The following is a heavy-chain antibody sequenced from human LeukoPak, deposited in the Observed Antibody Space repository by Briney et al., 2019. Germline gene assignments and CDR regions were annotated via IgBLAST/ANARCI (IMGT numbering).Heavy chain of an antibody. CDR1: GYTFTSYD. CDR3: ARDRYGDYDY. Sequence: ASVKVSCKASGYTFTSYDINWVRQATGQGLEWMGWMNPNSGNTGYAQKLQGRVTMTTDTSTSTAYMELRSLRSDDTAVYYCARDRYGDYDYWGQGTLVTVSS. J-gene: IGHJ4*02. D-gene: IGHD4-17*01. CDR2: MNPNSGNT. V-gene: IGHV1-8*02.